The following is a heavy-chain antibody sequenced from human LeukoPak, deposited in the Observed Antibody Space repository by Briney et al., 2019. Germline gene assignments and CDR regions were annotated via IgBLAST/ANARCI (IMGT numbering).Heavy chain of an antibody. CDR1: GYTFTGYY. J-gene: IGHJ4*02. V-gene: IGHV1-2*02. CDR2: INPNSGGT. Sequence: ASVKVSCKASGYTFTGYYMHWVRQAPGQGREWMGWINPNSGGTNYAQKFQGRVTITRDTSITTAYMELSRLTSDDTALYYCARDQGYGSGGYSFDYWGQGTRVTVSS. D-gene: IGHD3-10*01. CDR3: ARDQGYGSGGYSFDY.